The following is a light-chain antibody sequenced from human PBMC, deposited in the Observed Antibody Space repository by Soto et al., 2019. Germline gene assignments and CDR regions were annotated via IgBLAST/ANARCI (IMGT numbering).Light chain of an antibody. CDR2: DAS. CDR1: QNVNSN. J-gene: IGKJ4*01. CDR3: QQYNNWPLT. Sequence: EVVMTQSPAILSVSPGERATLSCRASQNVNSNLAWYQQKPGQAPRLLIYDASTRATAIPARFSGSGSGTDFTLTISSLQSEDFAVYYCQQYNNWPLTFGGGTKVEIK. V-gene: IGKV3-15*01.